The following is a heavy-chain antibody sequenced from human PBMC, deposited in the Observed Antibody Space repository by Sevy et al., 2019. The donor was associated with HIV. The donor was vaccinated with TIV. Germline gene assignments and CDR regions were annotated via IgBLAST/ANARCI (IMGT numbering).Heavy chain of an antibody. CDR3: ANRVAGALAALDI. Sequence: GGSLRLSCAASGFTFRNYVMNWVRQPPGKGLEWVSVISDGGGNTYYADSVKGRFTISRDDSKSTLYLQMNSLRVEDTAVYFVANRVAGALAALDIWGQGTMVTVSS. J-gene: IGHJ3*02. V-gene: IGHV3-23*01. CDR2: ISDGGGNT. CDR1: GFTFRNYV. D-gene: IGHD3-10*01.